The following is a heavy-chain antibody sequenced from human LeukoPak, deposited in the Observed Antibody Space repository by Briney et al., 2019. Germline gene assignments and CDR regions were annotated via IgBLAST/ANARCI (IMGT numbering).Heavy chain of an antibody. CDR3: TKSTDYWYYGMDV. D-gene: IGHD2-8*02. Sequence: GGSLRLSCAASGFTFSTFAMYWVRQAPGKGPEWVSGISANGGSSTYADSVRGRFTSSRDNSRNTLYLQMSSLRVDGTATYYCTKSTDYWYYGMDVWGQGTTVTVSS. CDR1: GFTFSTFA. J-gene: IGHJ6*02. CDR2: ISANGGSS. V-gene: IGHV3-23*01.